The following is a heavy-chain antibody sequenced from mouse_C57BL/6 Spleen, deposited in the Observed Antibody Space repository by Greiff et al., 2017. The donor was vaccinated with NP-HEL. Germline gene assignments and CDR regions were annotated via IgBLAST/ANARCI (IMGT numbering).Heavy chain of an antibody. CDR3: ARMGGVTDYFDY. D-gene: IGHD2-2*01. CDR1: GYTFTSYG. Sequence: QVQLQQSGAELARPGASVKLSCEASGYTFTSYGISWVKQRTGQGLEWIGEIYPRSGNTYYNEKFKGKATLTADKSSSTAYMELRSLTSEDSAVYFCARMGGVTDYFDYWGQGTTLTVSS. J-gene: IGHJ2*01. CDR2: IYPRSGNT. V-gene: IGHV1-81*01.